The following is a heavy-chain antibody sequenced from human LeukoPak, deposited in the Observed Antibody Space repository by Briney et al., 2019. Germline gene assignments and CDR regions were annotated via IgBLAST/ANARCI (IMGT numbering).Heavy chain of an antibody. CDR3: ARNRDGYNSFDY. CDR2: MYTSGGA. Sequence: SETLSLICSVSGGSISGYYWSWIRQPAGKGLEWIGRMYTSGGAYYEPSLRSRVTISVDTSKNHFSLKLSSVTAADTAVYYCARNRDGYNSFDYWGQGTLVTVSS. J-gene: IGHJ4*02. CDR1: GGSISGYY. D-gene: IGHD5-24*01. V-gene: IGHV4-4*07.